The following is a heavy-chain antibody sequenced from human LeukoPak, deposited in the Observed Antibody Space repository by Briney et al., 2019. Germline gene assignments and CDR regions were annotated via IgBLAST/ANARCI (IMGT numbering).Heavy chain of an antibody. CDR3: AKDGDILTGYYVHEYDY. CDR1: GFTFSSYG. CDR2: ISYDGSNK. J-gene: IGHJ4*02. D-gene: IGHD3-9*01. V-gene: IGHV3-30*18. Sequence: GGSLRLSCAASGFTFSSYGMHWVRQAPGKGLEWVAVISYDGSNKYYADSVKGRFTISRDNSKNTLYLQMNSLRAEDTAVYYCAKDGDILTGYYVHEYDYWGQGTLVTDSS.